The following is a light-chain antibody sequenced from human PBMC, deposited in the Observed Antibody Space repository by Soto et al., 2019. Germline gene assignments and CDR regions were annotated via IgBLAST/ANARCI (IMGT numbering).Light chain of an antibody. V-gene: IGKV3-11*01. Sequence: EIVLTQSPATLSLSRGERATLSCRASQSVSSYLAWYQQRPGQAPRLLIYDASNRATGVPARFSGSGSGTDFTLTISSLEPEDFAVYYCQQYFTSPITFGQGTRLEIK. J-gene: IGKJ5*01. CDR1: QSVSSY. CDR2: DAS. CDR3: QQYFTSPIT.